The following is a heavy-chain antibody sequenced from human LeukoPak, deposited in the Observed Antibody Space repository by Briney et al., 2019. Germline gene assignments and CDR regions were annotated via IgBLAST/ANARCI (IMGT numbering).Heavy chain of an antibody. D-gene: IGHD3-22*01. CDR3: AREDYYDSSGYEN. Sequence: GASVKVSCKASGYTFSSYGISWVRQAPGQGLEWMGWISAYNGNTNYAQKIRGRVTMTTDTSTSTAYMELRSLRSDDTAVYYCAREDYYDSSGYENWGQGTLVTVSS. CDR1: GYTFSSYG. CDR2: ISAYNGNT. V-gene: IGHV1-18*01. J-gene: IGHJ4*02.